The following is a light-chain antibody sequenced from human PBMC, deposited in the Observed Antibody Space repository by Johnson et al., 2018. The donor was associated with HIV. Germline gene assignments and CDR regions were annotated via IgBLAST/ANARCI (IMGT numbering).Light chain of an antibody. CDR1: SSNIGNNY. Sequence: QSVLTQPPSVSAGPGQKVTISCSGSSSNIGNNYVSWYQQLPGTAPKLLIYDNNKRPSGIPDRFSGSKSGTSATLGITGLQTGDEAYYYCGTWDSSLSASYVFGTGTKVTVL. V-gene: IGLV1-51*01. J-gene: IGLJ1*01. CDR2: DNN. CDR3: GTWDSSLSASYV.